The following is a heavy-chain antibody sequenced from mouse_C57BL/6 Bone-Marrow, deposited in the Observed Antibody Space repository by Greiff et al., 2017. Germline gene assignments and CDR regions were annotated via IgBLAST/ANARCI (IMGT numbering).Heavy chain of an antibody. J-gene: IGHJ1*03. Sequence: VQLQQSGAELVRPGTSVTLSCKASGYTFTSYWMHWVKQRPGQGLEWIGVIDPSASYTTYNQKFKGKATLTVDTSSSTAYMQLSSLTSEDSAVYYCARANYYGSSYWYCGVWGTGTTVTVSS. CDR1: GYTFTSYW. V-gene: IGHV1-59*01. CDR3: ARANYYGSSYWYCGV. CDR2: IDPSASYT. D-gene: IGHD1-1*01.